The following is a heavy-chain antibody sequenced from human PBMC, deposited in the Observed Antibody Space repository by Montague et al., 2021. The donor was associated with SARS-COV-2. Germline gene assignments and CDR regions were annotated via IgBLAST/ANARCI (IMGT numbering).Heavy chain of an antibody. CDR1: GFSISSGYY. CDR2: SYQNGAT. CDR3: ARSGVGIFDFSYFDS. D-gene: IGHD3-3*01. J-gene: IGHJ4*02. V-gene: IGHV4-38-2*02. Sequence: SETLSLTCSVSGFSISSGYYWGWIRQPPGKGLEWIGSSYQNGATYYSPPLKRPATILLDTSKNQFSLSLTPVTAADTAVYYCARSGVGIFDFSYFDSWGQGSLVIVSS.